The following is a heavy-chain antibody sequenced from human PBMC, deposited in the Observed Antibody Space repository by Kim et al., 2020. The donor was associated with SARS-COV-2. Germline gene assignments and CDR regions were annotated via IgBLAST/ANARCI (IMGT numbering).Heavy chain of an antibody. D-gene: IGHD6-19*01. CDR2: INTNTGNP. CDR3: AREMGRGQWLPRPGKVACGY. J-gene: IGHJ4*02. V-gene: IGHV7-4-1*02. CDR1: GYTFTSYA. Sequence: ASVKVSCKASGYTFTSYAMNWVRQAPGQGLEWMGWINTNTGNPTYAQGFTGRFVFSLDTSVSTAYLQISSLKAEDTAVYYCAREMGRGQWLPRPGKVACGYWGQGTLVTVSS.